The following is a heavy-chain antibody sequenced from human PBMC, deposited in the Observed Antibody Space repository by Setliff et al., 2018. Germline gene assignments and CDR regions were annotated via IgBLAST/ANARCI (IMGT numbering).Heavy chain of an antibody. Sequence: SETLSLTCTVSGGSISSSSYYWGWIRQPPGKGLEWIGSIYYSGSTYYNPSLKSRVTISVDTSKNQFPLKLSSVTAADTAVYYCARRETYYNFWSGYYACWGQGTLVTVS. CDR2: IYYSGST. J-gene: IGHJ4*02. CDR1: GGSISSSSYY. V-gene: IGHV4-39*06. D-gene: IGHD3-3*01. CDR3: ARRETYYNFWSGYYAC.